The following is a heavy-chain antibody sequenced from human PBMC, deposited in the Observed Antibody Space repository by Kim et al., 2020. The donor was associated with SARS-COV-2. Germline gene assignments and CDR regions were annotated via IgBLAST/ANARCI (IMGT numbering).Heavy chain of an antibody. Sequence: SETLSLTCTVSGGSISSSSYYWGWIRQPPGKGLEWIGSIYYSGSTYYNPSLKSRVTISVDTSKNQFSLKLSSVTAADTAVYYCARQLMVQGVIIGFGQPGWFDAWGEGTLITVSA. CDR3: ARQLMVQGVIIGFGQPGWFDA. J-gene: IGHJ5*02. CDR2: IYYSGST. D-gene: IGHD3-10*01. CDR1: GGSISSSSYY. V-gene: IGHV4-39*01.